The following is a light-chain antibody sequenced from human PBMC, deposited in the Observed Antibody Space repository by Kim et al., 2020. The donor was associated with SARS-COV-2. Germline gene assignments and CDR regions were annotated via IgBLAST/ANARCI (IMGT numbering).Light chain of an antibody. V-gene: IGLV1-44*01. CDR3: QSRDNSLTALV. Sequence: QSVLTQPPSASGTPGQRVSISCSGSSSNIGSNTVNWYHQLPGTAPKLLIFDINHRPSGVPDRFSGSKSGTSASLAITGLQAEDEADYYCQSRDNSLTALVFGGGTQLTVL. J-gene: IGLJ3*02. CDR1: SSNIGSNT. CDR2: DIN.